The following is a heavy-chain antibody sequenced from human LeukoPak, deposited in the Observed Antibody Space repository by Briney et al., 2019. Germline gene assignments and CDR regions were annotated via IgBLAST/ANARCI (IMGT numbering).Heavy chain of an antibody. Sequence: GGSLRLSCAASGFTFSSYAMSWVRQAPGKGLEWVSAISGSGGSTYYADSVKGRFTISRDNSKNTLYLQMNSLRAEDTAVYYCARDPFPVEAENWFDPWGQGTLVTVSS. CDR2: ISGSGGST. V-gene: IGHV3-23*01. CDR3: ARDPFPVEAENWFDP. CDR1: GFTFSSYA. D-gene: IGHD2-21*01. J-gene: IGHJ5*02.